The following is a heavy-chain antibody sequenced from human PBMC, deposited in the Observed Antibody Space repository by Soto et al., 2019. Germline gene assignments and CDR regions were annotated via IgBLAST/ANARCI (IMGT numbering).Heavy chain of an antibody. D-gene: IGHD4-4*01. V-gene: IGHV4-31*01. J-gene: IGHJ5*02. CDR3: ARAGVAYSLTVGLNCFDP. Sequence: QVQLQESGPGLVKPSQTLSLTCNVSGGSISSGGYYWSWIRHRPGQGLEWIGYNYYSGRTYYNPSLRSLVTISVDTSKNQFSLRLSSVTAADTAVYYCARAGVAYSLTVGLNCFDPGGQGTLVTVSS. CDR2: NYYSGRT. CDR1: GGSISSGGYY.